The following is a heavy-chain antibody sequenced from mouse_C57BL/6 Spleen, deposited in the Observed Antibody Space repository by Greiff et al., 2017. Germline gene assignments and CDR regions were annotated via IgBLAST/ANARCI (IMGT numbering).Heavy chain of an antibody. CDR3: ARWEYDGGYFDY. J-gene: IGHJ2*01. Sequence: VMLVESGPGLVAPSQSLSITCTVSGFSFTSYAISWVRQPPGKGLEWLGVIWTGGGTNYNSALKCSLSISQDNYKSKVFLKMNSLQTDDTARYYCARWEYDGGYFDYWVQGTTLTVSS. V-gene: IGHV2-9-1*01. CDR1: GFSFTSYA. D-gene: IGHD2-14*01. CDR2: IWTGGGT.